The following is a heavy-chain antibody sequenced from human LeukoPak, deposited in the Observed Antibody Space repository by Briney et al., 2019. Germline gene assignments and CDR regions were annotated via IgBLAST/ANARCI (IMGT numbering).Heavy chain of an antibody. Sequence: QPGGSLRLSCAASGFTFSSYAMSWVRQAPGKGLEWVSAISGSGGSTYYADSVKGRFTISRDNAKNSLYLQMNSLRAEDTAVYYCARDASIAVSYFDYWGQGALVTVSS. D-gene: IGHD6-19*01. J-gene: IGHJ4*02. CDR1: GFTFSSYA. V-gene: IGHV3-23*01. CDR3: ARDASIAVSYFDY. CDR2: ISGSGGST.